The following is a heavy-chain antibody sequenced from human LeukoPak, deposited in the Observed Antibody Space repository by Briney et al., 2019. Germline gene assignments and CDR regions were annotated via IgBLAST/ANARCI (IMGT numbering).Heavy chain of an antibody. CDR2: ISVSGDNT. J-gene: IGHJ4*02. CDR3: AKEGGGADDY. D-gene: IGHD3-16*01. V-gene: IGHV3-23*01. Sequence: GGSLRLSCAASGFSVSTYAMSWGRQAPGKGLEWVSAISVSGDNTYYADSVKGRFTLFRDNSKNTLYLQMNRLRVEDTAVYYCAKEGGGADDYWGQGTLVTVSS. CDR1: GFSVSTYA.